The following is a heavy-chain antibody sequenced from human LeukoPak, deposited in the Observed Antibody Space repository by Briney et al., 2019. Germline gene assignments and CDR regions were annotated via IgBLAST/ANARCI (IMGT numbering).Heavy chain of an antibody. CDR3: SRGPTYSSSWVFDY. Sequence: PSETLSLTCAVYGGSFSGYYWSWIRQPPGKGLEWIGEINHSGSTNYNPSLKSRVTISGDTSKNQFSLKLNSVTAADTAVNYCSRGPTYSSSWVFDYWGQGTLVTVSS. CDR2: INHSGST. V-gene: IGHV4-34*01. J-gene: IGHJ4*02. CDR1: GGSFSGYY. D-gene: IGHD6-13*01.